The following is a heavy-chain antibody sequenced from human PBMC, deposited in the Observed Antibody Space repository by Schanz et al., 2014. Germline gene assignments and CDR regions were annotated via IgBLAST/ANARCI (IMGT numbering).Heavy chain of an antibody. CDR3: AKQIHYDILTVTRN. Sequence: EVKLVESGGGAVRPGGSLRLSCGGSGFTFSKYWMSWVRQAPGKGLEWVSALSGSGGSTYYADSVKGRFTISRDNSKNTLYLQMNSLRAEDTAVYYCAKQIHYDILTVTRNWGQGTLVTVSS. V-gene: IGHV3-23*04. CDR1: GFTFSKYW. D-gene: IGHD3-9*01. J-gene: IGHJ4*02. CDR2: LSGSGGST.